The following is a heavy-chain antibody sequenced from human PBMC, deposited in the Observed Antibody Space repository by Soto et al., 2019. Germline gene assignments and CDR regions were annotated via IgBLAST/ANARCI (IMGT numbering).Heavy chain of an antibody. CDR3: ARGRVY. CDR2: LSHSGNI. V-gene: IGHV4-34*01. CDR1: GGSFSGYY. J-gene: IGHJ4*02. Sequence: QVQLQQWGVGLLKPSETLSLTCAVSGGSFSGYYWTWIRQPPGKGLEWIGELSHSGNINYSPSLRSRVTISVDTSKNHFYLKLNSVTAADTAVYFCARGRVYWGQGTVVTVST.